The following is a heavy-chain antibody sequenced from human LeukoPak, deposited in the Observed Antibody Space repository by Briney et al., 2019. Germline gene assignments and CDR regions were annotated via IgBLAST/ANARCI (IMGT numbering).Heavy chain of an antibody. V-gene: IGHV3-30-3*01. D-gene: IGHD3-3*01. CDR3: ARDLNDFWSGYYRPDYYYYGMDV. J-gene: IGHJ6*02. CDR2: ISYDGSNK. CDR1: GFTFSSYA. Sequence: GGSLRLSCAASGFTFSSYAMHWVRQAPGKGLEWVAVISYDGSNKYYADSVKGRFTISRDNSKNTPYLQMNSLRAEDTAVYYCARDLNDFWSGYYRPDYYYYGMDVWGQGTTVTVSS.